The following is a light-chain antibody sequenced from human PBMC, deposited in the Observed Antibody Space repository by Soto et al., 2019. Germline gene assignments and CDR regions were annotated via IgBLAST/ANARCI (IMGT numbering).Light chain of an antibody. CDR3: QQYTNLIT. V-gene: IGKV3-15*01. CDR1: QSVSSN. Sequence: EIVMTQSPATLSVSPGERATLSCRASQSVSSNLAWYQQKPGQAPRLLIYGASTRATGIPARFSGSGSGTEFTLTISSLQSEDFAVYYRQQYTNLITFGQGTRLEIK. CDR2: GAS. J-gene: IGKJ5*01.